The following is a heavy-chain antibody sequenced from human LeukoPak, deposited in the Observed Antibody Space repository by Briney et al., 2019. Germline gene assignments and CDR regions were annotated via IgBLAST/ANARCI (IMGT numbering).Heavy chain of an antibody. Sequence: RGSLRLSCAAPGFTFSSYAMHRGRQAPGKGLGWVAVILYDGSNKYYAESVKSRVTISRDNSKNTLYLQMTSLRAEDTAVYYCARGHRGAAGSPADYWGQGTLVTVSS. CDR3: ARGHRGAAGSPADY. CDR1: GFTFSSYA. D-gene: IGHD6-13*01. CDR2: ILYDGSNK. J-gene: IGHJ4*02. V-gene: IGHV3-30*04.